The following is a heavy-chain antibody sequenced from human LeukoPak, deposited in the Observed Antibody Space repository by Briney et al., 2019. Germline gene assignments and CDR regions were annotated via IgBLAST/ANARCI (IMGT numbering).Heavy chain of an antibody. D-gene: IGHD5-12*01. V-gene: IGHV4-4*07. Sequence: SETLSLTCTVSGGSISSYYWSWIRQPAGKGLEWIGRIYTSGTTNYNPSLKSRVTMSLDTSKNQFSLKLTSVTAADTAVYYCARAGLDSGYVGDFDYWGQGTLVTVSS. CDR2: IYTSGTT. CDR1: GGSISSYY. CDR3: ARAGLDSGYVGDFDY. J-gene: IGHJ4*02.